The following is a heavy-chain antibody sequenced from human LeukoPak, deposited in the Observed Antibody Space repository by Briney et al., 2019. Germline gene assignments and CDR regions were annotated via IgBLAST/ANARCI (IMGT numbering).Heavy chain of an antibody. V-gene: IGHV4-34*01. D-gene: IGHD2-15*01. J-gene: IGHJ4*02. CDR1: GESFSGYY. CDR2: INHSGST. Sequence: PSETLSLTCAVYGESFSGYYWSWIRQPPGKGLEWIGEINHSGSTNYNPSLKSRVTISVDTSKNQFSLKLSSVTAADTAVYYCARGRGYCSGGSCYYFDYWGQGTLVTVSS. CDR3: ARGRGYCSGGSCYYFDY.